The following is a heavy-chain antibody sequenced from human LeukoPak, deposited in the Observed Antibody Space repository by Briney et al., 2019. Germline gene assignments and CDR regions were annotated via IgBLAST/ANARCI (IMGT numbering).Heavy chain of an antibody. CDR2: INPNSGGT. V-gene: IGHV1-2*02. CDR1: GYTFTSYA. D-gene: IGHD1-26*01. Sequence: ASVKVSCKASGYTFTSYAMNWVRQAPGQGLEWMGWINPNSGGTNYAQKFQGRVTMTRDTSISTAYMELSRLRSDDTAVYYCARDHVGATALGASFDYWGQGTLVTVSS. CDR3: ARDHVGATALGASFDY. J-gene: IGHJ4*02.